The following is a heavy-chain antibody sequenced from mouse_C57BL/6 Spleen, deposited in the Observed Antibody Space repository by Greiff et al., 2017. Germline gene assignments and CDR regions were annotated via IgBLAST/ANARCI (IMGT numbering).Heavy chain of an antibody. J-gene: IGHJ2*01. CDR2: IDPENGDT. CDR3: TTGYGSSYYFDY. D-gene: IGHD1-1*01. Sequence: EVQLQQSGAELVRPGASVKLSCTASGFNIKDDYMHWVKPRPEQGLEWIGWIDPENGDTEYASKFQGKATITADTSSNTAYLQLSSLTSEDTAVYYCTTGYGSSYYFDYWGQGTTLTVSS. V-gene: IGHV14-4*01. CDR1: GFNIKDDY.